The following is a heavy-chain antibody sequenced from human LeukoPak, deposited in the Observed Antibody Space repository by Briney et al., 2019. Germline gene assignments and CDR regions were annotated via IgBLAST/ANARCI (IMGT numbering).Heavy chain of an antibody. CDR1: GGSISSYY. J-gene: IGHJ4*02. D-gene: IGHD6-19*01. CDR3: ARLGSSGSFDY. Sequence: SETLSLTCTVSGGSISSYYWSGIRQPPGKGLEWIGYIYYSGSTNYNPSLKSRVTISVDTSKNQFSLKLSSVTAADTAVYYCARLGSSGSFDYWGQGTLVTVSS. CDR2: IYYSGST. V-gene: IGHV4-59*08.